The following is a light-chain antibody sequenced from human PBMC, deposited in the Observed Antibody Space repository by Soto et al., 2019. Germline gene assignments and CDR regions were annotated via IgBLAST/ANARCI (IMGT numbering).Light chain of an antibody. V-gene: IGKV3-15*01. Sequence: EIVLTQSPVTLSLSPWERATLSCMASQSVSSNLAWYQQKPGQAPRLLIYGASTMATGIPARFSGSGSGTEFTLTISSLQSEDFAVYYCQQYNNWPPITFGQGTRLEIK. CDR3: QQYNNWPPIT. CDR1: QSVSSN. J-gene: IGKJ5*01. CDR2: GAS.